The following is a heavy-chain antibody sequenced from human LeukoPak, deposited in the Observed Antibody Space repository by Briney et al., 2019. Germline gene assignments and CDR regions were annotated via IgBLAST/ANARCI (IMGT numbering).Heavy chain of an antibody. J-gene: IGHJ4*02. D-gene: IGHD1-26*01. CDR2: ISSSGSTI. Sequence: PGGYLRLSCAASGFTFSSYEMNWVRQAPGKGLEWVSYISSSGSTIYYADSVKGRFTISRDNAKNSLYLQMNSLRAEDTAVYYCARDGYSGSYGDYWGQGTLVTVSS. CDR3: ARDGYSGSYGDY. CDR1: GFTFSSYE. V-gene: IGHV3-48*03.